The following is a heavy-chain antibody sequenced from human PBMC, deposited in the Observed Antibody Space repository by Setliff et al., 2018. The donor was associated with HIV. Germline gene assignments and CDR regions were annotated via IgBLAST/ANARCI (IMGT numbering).Heavy chain of an antibody. J-gene: IGHJ3*01. CDR2: ISYSGRT. D-gene: IGHD3-16*01. CDR1: GASISSHY. Sequence: SETLSLTCTISGASISSHYWSWIRQPPGKGLEWIGYISYSGRTDYNSSLKNRITMSVDTSNNQFSLKMTSVTAADTAVYYCARAGEYYDSRNYLTRGPTAFDVWGQGTMVTVSS. CDR3: ARAGEYYDSRNYLTRGPTAFDV. V-gene: IGHV4-59*11.